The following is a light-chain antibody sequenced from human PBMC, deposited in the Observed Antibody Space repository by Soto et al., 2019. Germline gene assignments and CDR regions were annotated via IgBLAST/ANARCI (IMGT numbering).Light chain of an antibody. Sequence: QSVLTQPASVSGSPGQSITISCTGTSSDVGSYNLVSWYQQYPGKAPKLMIYEGSKRPSGVSNRFSGSKSGNTASLTISRLQAEDEADYYCCSYAGSSTAYVFGTGTKLTVL. J-gene: IGLJ1*01. V-gene: IGLV2-23*01. CDR1: SSDVGSYNL. CDR3: CSYAGSSTAYV. CDR2: EGS.